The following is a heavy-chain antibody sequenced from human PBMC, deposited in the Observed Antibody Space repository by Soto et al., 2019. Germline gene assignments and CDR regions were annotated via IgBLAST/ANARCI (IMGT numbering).Heavy chain of an antibody. Sequence: GGSLRLSCAASGFTVSSNYMSWVRQAPGKGLEWVSVIYSCGSTYYADSVKGRFTISRDNSKNTLYLQMNSLRAEDTAVYYCARGYCSSTSCFPPSLYYYYGMDVWGQGTTVTV. V-gene: IGHV3-66*03. J-gene: IGHJ6*01. CDR1: GFTVSSNY. CDR2: IYSCGST. D-gene: IGHD2-2*01. CDR3: ARGYCSSTSCFPPSLYYYYGMDV.